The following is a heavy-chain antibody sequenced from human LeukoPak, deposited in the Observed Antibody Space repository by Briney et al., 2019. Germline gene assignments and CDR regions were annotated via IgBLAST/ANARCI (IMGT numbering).Heavy chain of an antibody. CDR1: GYTFTGYY. Sequence: GASVKVSCKASGYTFTGYYMHWVRQAPGQGLEWMGWINPNSGGTNYAQKSQGWVTMTRDTSISTAYMELSRLRSDDTAVYYCARGAYGSGSPTGHNDYWGQGTLVTVSS. J-gene: IGHJ4*02. V-gene: IGHV1-2*04. CDR2: INPNSGGT. CDR3: ARGAYGSGSPTGHNDY. D-gene: IGHD3-10*01.